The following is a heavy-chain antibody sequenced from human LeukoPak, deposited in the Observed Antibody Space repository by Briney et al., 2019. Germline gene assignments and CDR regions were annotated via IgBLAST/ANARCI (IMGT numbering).Heavy chain of an antibody. D-gene: IGHD3-10*01. V-gene: IGHV1-18*04. CDR1: GYTFTSYY. Sequence: ASVKVSCKASGYTFTSYYMHWVRQAPGQGPEWMGWISPYNGNTNYAQKLQGRATMTTDTSTSTAYMELRSLRSDDTAVYYCARHFYGSGTYYHFDYWGQGTLVTVSS. J-gene: IGHJ4*02. CDR2: ISPYNGNT. CDR3: ARHFYGSGTYYHFDY.